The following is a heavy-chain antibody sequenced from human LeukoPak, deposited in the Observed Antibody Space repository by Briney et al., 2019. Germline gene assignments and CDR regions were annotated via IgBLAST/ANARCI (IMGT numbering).Heavy chain of an antibody. D-gene: IGHD3-9*01. CDR1: GFTFSSYA. Sequence: GGSLRLSCAASGFTFSSYAMHWVRQAPGKGLEWVALIGYDGANKYYADSVKGRFTISRDNSKNTLYLQMNSLRAEDTAVYYCAKEPEHDILTGSTWDYWGQGTLVTVSS. CDR3: AKEPEHDILTGSTWDY. CDR2: IGYDGANK. V-gene: IGHV3-30*02. J-gene: IGHJ4*02.